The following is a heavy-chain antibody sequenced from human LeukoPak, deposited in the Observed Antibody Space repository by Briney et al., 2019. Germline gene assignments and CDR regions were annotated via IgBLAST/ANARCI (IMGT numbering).Heavy chain of an antibody. CDR1: GGTFSSHA. CDR2: IIPIFGTA. J-gene: IGHJ6*03. V-gene: IGHV1-69*01. Sequence: SVKVSCKASGGTFSSHAISWVRQAPGQGLEWMGGIIPIFGTANYAQKFQGRVTITADESTSTAYMELSSLRSEDTAVYYCARDYYDFWSGSGRNGNDYYYYYYMDVWGKGTTVTVSS. CDR3: ARDYYDFWSGSGRNGNDYYYYYYMDV. D-gene: IGHD3-3*01.